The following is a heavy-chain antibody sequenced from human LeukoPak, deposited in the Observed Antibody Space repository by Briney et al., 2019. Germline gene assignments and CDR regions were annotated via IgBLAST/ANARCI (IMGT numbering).Heavy chain of an antibody. CDR2: INHGGST. CDR1: GGSFSGYY. J-gene: IGHJ4*02. Sequence: PSETLSLTCAVYGGSFSGYYWSWIRQPPGKGLEWIGEINHGGSTNYNPSLKSRVTISVDTSKNQFSLKLNSVTAADTAVYYCARLEDDSSGYYPYWGQGTLVTVSS. D-gene: IGHD3-22*01. V-gene: IGHV4-34*01. CDR3: ARLEDDSSGYYPY.